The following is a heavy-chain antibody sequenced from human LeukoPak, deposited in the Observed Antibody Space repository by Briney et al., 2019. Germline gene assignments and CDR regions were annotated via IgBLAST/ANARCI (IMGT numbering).Heavy chain of an antibody. CDR1: GGSISSYY. Sequence: SETLSLTCTVSGGSISSYYWSWIRQPAGKGLEWIGRIYTSGSTNYNPSLKSRVTMSVDTSKSQFSLKLTSVTAADTAVYYCARSSVYRSSWLIDYWGQGTLVTVSS. CDR3: ARSSVYRSSWLIDY. V-gene: IGHV4-4*07. CDR2: IYTSGST. J-gene: IGHJ4*02. D-gene: IGHD6-13*01.